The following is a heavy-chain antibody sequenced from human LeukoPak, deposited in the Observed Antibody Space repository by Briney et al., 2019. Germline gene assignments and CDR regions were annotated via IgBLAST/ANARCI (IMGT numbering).Heavy chain of an antibody. CDR2: IYTSGST. CDR1: GDSIRNSDYY. V-gene: IGHV4-61*02. D-gene: IGHD6-19*01. Sequence: PSETLSLTCTVSGDSIRNSDYYWSWIRQPAGKGLEWIGRIYTSGSTNYNPSLKSRVTMSVDTSKNQFSLKLSSVTAADTAVYYCARSSGWAIDAFDIWGQGTMVTVSS. CDR3: ARSSGWAIDAFDI. J-gene: IGHJ3*02.